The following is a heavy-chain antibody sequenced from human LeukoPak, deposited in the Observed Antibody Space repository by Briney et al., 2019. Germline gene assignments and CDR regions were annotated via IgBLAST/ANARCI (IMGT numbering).Heavy chain of an antibody. J-gene: IGHJ4*02. CDR1: GGSISSSSYY. CDR2: IYYSGST. D-gene: IGHD5/OR15-5a*01. Sequence: SETLSLTCTVSGGSISSSSYYWGWIRQPPGKGLEWIGSIYYSGSTYYNPSLKSRVTMSVDTSKNQFSLKLSSVTAADTAVYYCARDSLYGDPDYWGQGTLVTVSS. CDR3: ARDSLYGDPDY. V-gene: IGHV4-39*07.